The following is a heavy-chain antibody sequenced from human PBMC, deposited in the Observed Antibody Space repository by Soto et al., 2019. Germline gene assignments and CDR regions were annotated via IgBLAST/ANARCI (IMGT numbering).Heavy chain of an antibody. CDR2: IIPILGIA. J-gene: IGHJ4*02. CDR3: ATPNHGAY. V-gene: IGHV1-69*02. D-gene: IGHD3-10*01. Sequence: QVQLVQSGAEVKKTGSSVTVSCKSSGGTFRSYTISWVRQAPGQGLEWIGRIIPILGIANYAQKLQGRVTITADQSTSTAYMELSSLRSEDTAGYYFATPNHGAYWGQGTLVTVSS. CDR1: GGTFRSYT.